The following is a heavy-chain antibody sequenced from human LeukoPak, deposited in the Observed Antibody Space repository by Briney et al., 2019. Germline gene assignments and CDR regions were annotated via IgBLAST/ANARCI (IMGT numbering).Heavy chain of an antibody. J-gene: IGHJ3*02. D-gene: IGHD4-17*01. Sequence: PSETLSLTCAVYGGSFSGYFWTWIRQPPGKGLEWIGEINHGGSTNYNPSLKNRVTISLDTSKNHFSLKLTSVTAADTAVYYCASDDYGDLVNAFDIWGQGTMVTVSS. CDR3: ASDDYGDLVNAFDI. CDR1: GGSFSGYF. V-gene: IGHV4-34*01. CDR2: INHGGST.